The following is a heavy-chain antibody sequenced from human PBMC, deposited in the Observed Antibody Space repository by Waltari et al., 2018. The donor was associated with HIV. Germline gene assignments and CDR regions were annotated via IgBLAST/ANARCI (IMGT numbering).Heavy chain of an antibody. CDR3: AIPGSGLYPTPLDL. CDR1: GFAFSNYA. D-gene: IGHD2-2*02. Sequence: EDQVLESGGTLVKPGGSMIVSCAASGFAFSNYAVSWVLQAAGQGLEWVAAISKRGDGTYYADSVRGRFTISRDNSKNTLSLQMNSLRVEDTAVYYCAIPGSGLYPTPLDLWGQGTLVTVSS. CDR2: ISKRGDGT. J-gene: IGHJ5*02. V-gene: IGHV3-23*01.